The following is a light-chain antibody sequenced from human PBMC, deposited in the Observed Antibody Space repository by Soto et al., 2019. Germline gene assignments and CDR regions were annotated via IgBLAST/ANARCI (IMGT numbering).Light chain of an antibody. J-gene: IGKJ1*01. CDR1: QGLXTN. Sequence: MVMTQSADTLPVSPGERATLACRASQGLXTNLGWYQHKHGQAPRFLXYGASTRATGSPARLSGSGSETEFTLTISSLQSEYFAVYYCQQYNNGTRTFGQGTKVDIK. CDR3: QQYNNGTRT. CDR2: GAS. V-gene: IGKV3-15*01.